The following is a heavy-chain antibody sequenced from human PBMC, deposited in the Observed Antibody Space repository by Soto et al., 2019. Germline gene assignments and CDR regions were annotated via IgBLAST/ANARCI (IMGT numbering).Heavy chain of an antibody. V-gene: IGHV4-30-4*01. D-gene: IGHD3-10*01. J-gene: IGHJ5*02. Sequence: PSETLSLTCTVSGGSIISGDYYWSWNRQPPGKGLEWIGYIYYSGSTYYNPSLKSRVTISVDTSKNQFSLKLSSVTAADTAVYYCARDRGTMVRGVIRWFDPWGQGTLVTVSS. CDR1: GGSIISGDYY. CDR3: ARDRGTMVRGVIRWFDP. CDR2: IYYSGST.